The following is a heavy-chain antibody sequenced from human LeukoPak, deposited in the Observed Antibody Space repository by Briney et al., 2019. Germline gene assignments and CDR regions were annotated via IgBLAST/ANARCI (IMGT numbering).Heavy chain of an antibody. V-gene: IGHV3-7*01. CDR2: INLDGSVK. Sequence: GGSLRLSCAASEFTFSDYWLSWVRQAPGQGLKWVANINLDGSVKYHVASVKGRFTISRDNSENLLYLQMSSLRVEDTAVYFCAREVPGGSSWFDLWGQGTLVTVSS. CDR3: AREVPGGSSWFDL. D-gene: IGHD6-13*01. J-gene: IGHJ5*02. CDR1: EFTFSDYW.